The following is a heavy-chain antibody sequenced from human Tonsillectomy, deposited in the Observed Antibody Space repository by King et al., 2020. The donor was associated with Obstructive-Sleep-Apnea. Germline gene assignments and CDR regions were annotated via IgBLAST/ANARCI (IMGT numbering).Heavy chain of an antibody. CDR1: GFTFDDYA. D-gene: IGHD3-10*01. CDR2: ISGNGGSI. Sequence: VQLVESGGGLVQPGRSLRLSCAASGFTFDDYAMHWVRQAPGKGLEWVSGISGNGGSIGLADLVKGRFTIPSENAKNSLYLQMNSLRAEDTALYYCAKDRGGYYGSGSSELDYWGQGTLVTVSS. J-gene: IGHJ4*02. V-gene: IGHV3-9*01. CDR3: AKDRGGYYGSGSSELDY.